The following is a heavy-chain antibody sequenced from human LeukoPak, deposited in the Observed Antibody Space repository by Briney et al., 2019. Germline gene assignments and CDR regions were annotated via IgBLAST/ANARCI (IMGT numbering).Heavy chain of an antibody. CDR3: ARDGIAARTSGMDV. Sequence: ASVKVSCKASGGTFSSNDISWVRQAPGQGLEWMGWISAYSGDTNYAQKVQGRVTMTTDTSTSTAYMELRSLRSDDTAVYYCARDGIAARTSGMDVWGQGTTVTVSS. CDR1: GGTFSSND. V-gene: IGHV1-18*01. D-gene: IGHD6-6*01. J-gene: IGHJ6*02. CDR2: ISAYSGDT.